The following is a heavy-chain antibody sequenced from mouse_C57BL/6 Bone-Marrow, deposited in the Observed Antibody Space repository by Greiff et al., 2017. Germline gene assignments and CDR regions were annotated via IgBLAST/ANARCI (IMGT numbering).Heavy chain of an antibody. CDR1: GYAFSSSW. V-gene: IGHV1-82*01. Sequence: VQLQQSGPELVKPGASVKLSCKASGYAFSSSWMNWVKQRPGKGLEWIGRIYPGDGDTNYNRKFKGKATLTADKSSSTAYMQLSSLTSEDAAVYCGARSSSYEDYWGQGTTLTVSS. CDR2: IYPGDGDT. CDR3: ARSSSYEDY. J-gene: IGHJ2*01. D-gene: IGHD1-1*01.